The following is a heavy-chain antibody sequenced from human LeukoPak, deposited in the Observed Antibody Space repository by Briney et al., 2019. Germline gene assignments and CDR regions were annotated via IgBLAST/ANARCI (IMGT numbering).Heavy chain of an antibody. J-gene: IGHJ4*01. CDR1: GFTFSNYG. V-gene: IGHV3-49*04. CDR2: VRSKPYGGTT. D-gene: IGHD3-10*01. Sequence: SGGSLRLSCAASGFTFSNYGMNWVRQAPGKGLEWVGFVRSKPYGGTTEYATSVKGRFTISRDDSKSIAYLQMNSLKTGDTAVYYCSARTPSPLIWFGRTILDYWGHGTLVTVSS. CDR3: SARTPSPLIWFGRTILDY.